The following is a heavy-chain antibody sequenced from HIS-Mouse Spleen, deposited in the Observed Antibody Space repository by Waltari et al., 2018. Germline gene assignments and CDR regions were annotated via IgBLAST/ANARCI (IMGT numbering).Heavy chain of an antibody. J-gene: IGHJ3*02. Sequence: QLQLQESGPGLVKPSETLSLTCTVSGGSISSSSYYWGWIRQPPGKGREWIGSSYYSGSTYYNPSRNSRGTIAVGTAKNKFSLKLSSVTAADTAVYYCARVGITMIVVVITESDAFDIWGQGTMVTVSS. D-gene: IGHD3-22*01. V-gene: IGHV4-39*07. CDR3: ARVGITMIVVVITESDAFDI. CDR2: SYYSGST. CDR1: GGSISSSSYY.